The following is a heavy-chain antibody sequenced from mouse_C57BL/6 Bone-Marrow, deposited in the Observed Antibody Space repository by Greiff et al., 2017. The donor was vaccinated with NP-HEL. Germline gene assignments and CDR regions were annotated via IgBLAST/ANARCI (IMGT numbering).Heavy chain of an antibody. V-gene: IGHV7-3*01. J-gene: IGHJ1*03. CDR1: GFTFTDYY. CDR3: ANFIYNWDVRYFDD. CDR2: IRNKANGYTT. D-gene: IGHD4-1*02. Sequence: DVKLVESGGGLVQPGGSLSLSCAASGFTFTDYYMSWVRQPPGKGLEWLGFIRNKANGYTTEYSVSVKGRLTISRDNTQSILYIKMNSLRAVDSATYYCANFIYNWDVRYFDDWGTGTTVTVSS.